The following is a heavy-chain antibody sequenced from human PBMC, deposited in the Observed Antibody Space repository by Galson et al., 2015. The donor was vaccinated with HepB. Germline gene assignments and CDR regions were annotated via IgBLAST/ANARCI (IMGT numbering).Heavy chain of an antibody. J-gene: IGHJ4*02. Sequence: CAISGDSVSSYSVAWNWIRQSPSRGLEWLGRTYYRSKWYNDYAVSVKGRITINPDTTKNQFSLQLNSVTPDDTAVYYCARGSLGAGAAFESWGQGTLVTVSS. CDR3: ARGSLGAGAAFES. D-gene: IGHD6-13*01. CDR2: TYYRSKWYN. V-gene: IGHV6-1*01. CDR1: GDSVSSYSVA.